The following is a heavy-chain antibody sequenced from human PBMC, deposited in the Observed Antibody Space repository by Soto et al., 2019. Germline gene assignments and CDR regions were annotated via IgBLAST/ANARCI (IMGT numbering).Heavy chain of an antibody. CDR3: ARDRVVVAANPYYYYGMDV. CDR2: IWYDGSNK. CDR1: GFTFSSYG. V-gene: IGHV3-33*01. D-gene: IGHD2-15*01. J-gene: IGHJ6*02. Sequence: HPGGSLRLSCAASGFTFSSYGTHWVRQAPGKGLEWVAVIWYDGSNKYYADSVRGRFTISRDNSKNTLYLQMNSLRAEDTAVYYCARDRVVVAANPYYYYGMDVWGQGTTVTVSS.